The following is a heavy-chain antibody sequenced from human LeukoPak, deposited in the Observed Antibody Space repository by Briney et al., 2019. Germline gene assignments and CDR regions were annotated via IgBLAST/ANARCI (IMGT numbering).Heavy chain of an antibody. Sequence: SGGSLRLSCAASGFTFSSYAMSWVRQAPGKGLEWVSAISGSGGSTYYADSVKGRFTISRDNSKNTLYLQMNSLRAEDTAVYYCAKVGAGNQKTSYYYYYYGMDVWGQGTTVTVSS. CDR3: AKVGAGNQKTSYYYYYYGMDV. J-gene: IGHJ6*02. V-gene: IGHV3-23*01. D-gene: IGHD1-14*01. CDR2: ISGSGGST. CDR1: GFTFSSYA.